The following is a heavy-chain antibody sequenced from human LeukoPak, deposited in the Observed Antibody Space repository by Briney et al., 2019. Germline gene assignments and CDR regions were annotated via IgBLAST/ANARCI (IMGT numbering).Heavy chain of an antibody. CDR3: ARDSDHTGGLHY. CDR2: LYPGGAST. Sequence: ASVKVSCKASGYTFTSYYMHWVRRAPGQGLEGRRLLYPGGASTTHTQQFQGRVTMASDTSTTTVYMELRRLRSEATVVYYCARDSDHTGGLHYWGQGTLVTVSS. CDR1: GYTFTSYY. D-gene: IGHD1-1*01. V-gene: IGHV1-46*01. J-gene: IGHJ4*02.